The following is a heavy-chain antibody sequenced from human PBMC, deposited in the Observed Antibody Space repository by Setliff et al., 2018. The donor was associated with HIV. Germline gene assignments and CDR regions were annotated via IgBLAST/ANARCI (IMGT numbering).Heavy chain of an antibody. CDR3: ARVFSPTGTLSPAFGY. V-gene: IGHV3-23*03. CDR2: VLRGGSPT. Sequence: GGSLRLSCTASGFSFSAYAMSWVRRAPGKGLEWLSVVLRGGSPTYYADSVKGRFTISRDDSKNTVYLEMRSLRAEDTAMYFCARVFSPTGTLSPAFGYWGPGALVTVSS. CDR1: GFSFSAYA. J-gene: IGHJ4*02. D-gene: IGHD1-1*01.